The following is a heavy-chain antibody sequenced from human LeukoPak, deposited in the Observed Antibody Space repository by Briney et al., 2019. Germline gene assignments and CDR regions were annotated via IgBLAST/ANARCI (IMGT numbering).Heavy chain of an antibody. CDR2: IYYSGST. D-gene: IGHD4-17*01. Sequence: SETLSLTCTVSGGSISSHYWSWIRQPPGKGLEWIGYIYYSGSTNYNPSLKSRVTISVDTSKNQFSLKLRSVTAADTAVYYCARDLVTVTKGFDIWGQGTMVSVSS. V-gene: IGHV4-59*11. J-gene: IGHJ3*02. CDR3: ARDLVTVTKGFDI. CDR1: GGSISSHY.